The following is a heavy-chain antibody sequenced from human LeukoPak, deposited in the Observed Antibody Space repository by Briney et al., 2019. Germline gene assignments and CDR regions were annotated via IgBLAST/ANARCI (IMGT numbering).Heavy chain of an antibody. CDR1: GGTFSSYA. J-gene: IGHJ6*03. V-gene: IGHV1-69*06. CDR2: IIPIFGTA. Sequence: SVKVSCKASGGTFSSYAISWVRQAPGQGLEWMGGIIPIFGTANYAQKFQGRVTITADKSTSTAYMELSSLRSEDTAVYYCARIQESGYSYGRYYYYYMDVWGKGTTVTVSS. D-gene: IGHD5-18*01. CDR3: ARIQESGYSYGRYYYYYMDV.